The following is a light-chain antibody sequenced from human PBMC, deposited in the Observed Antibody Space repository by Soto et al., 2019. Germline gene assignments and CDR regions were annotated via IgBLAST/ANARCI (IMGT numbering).Light chain of an antibody. J-gene: IGKJ2*01. CDR2: GAS. Sequence: EIVLTQSPGTLSLSPGDRATLSCRASQSVSSSYLAWYQQKPGQAPRLLIYGASSRATGIPDRFSGSGSGTDFTLTIIRLEPEDFAVYYCQQYGSSPNTFGRGTKVEIE. CDR1: QSVSSSY. CDR3: QQYGSSPNT. V-gene: IGKV3-20*01.